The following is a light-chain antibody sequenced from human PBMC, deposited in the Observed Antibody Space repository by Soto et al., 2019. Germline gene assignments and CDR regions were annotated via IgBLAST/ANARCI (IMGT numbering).Light chain of an antibody. CDR1: QSVSSN. CDR3: QQYNNWPPWT. J-gene: IGKJ1*01. V-gene: IGKV3D-15*01. CDR2: GAS. Sequence: EIVLTQSPGTLSLSPGERATLSCRAGQSVSSNSLAWYQQKPGQAPRLLIYGASTRAFGIPARFSGSGSGTEFTLTINSLQSEDFAVYYCQQYNNWPPWTFGQGTKVDIK.